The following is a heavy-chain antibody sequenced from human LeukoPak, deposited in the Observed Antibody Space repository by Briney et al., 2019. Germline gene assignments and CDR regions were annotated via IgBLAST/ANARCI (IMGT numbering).Heavy chain of an antibody. CDR2: INHSGST. CDR3: ARLGMVIAPYYYYYMDV. J-gene: IGHJ6*03. Sequence: SETLSLTCAVYGGSFSGYYWSWIRQPPGKGLEWIGEINHSGSTNYNPSLKSRVTISVDTSKNQFSLKLSSVTAADTAVYYCARLGMVIAPYYYYYMDVWGKGTTVTVSS. V-gene: IGHV4-34*01. D-gene: IGHD3-3*01. CDR1: GGSFSGYY.